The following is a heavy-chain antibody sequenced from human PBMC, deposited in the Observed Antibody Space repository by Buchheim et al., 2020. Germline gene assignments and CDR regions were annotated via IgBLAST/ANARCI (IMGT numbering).Heavy chain of an antibody. CDR3: ATSEGGSGYSSGGRCPELDY. CDR2: LWYDGSNK. J-gene: IGHJ4*02. CDR1: GFIFSAYG. V-gene: IGHV3-33*01. Sequence: QVQLVESGGGVVQPGTSLRLSCAASGFIFSAYGMHWVRQAPGKGLEWVAVLWYDGSNKYYADSVKGRFTISRDNSKNTLYLQMNSLKAEDTAVYYCATSEGGSGYSSGGRCPELDYWGQGTL. D-gene: IGHD2-15*01.